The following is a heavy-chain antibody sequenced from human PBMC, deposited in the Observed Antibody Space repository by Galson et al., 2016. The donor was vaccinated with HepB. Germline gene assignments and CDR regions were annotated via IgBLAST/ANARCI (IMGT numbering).Heavy chain of an antibody. D-gene: IGHD4-23*01. V-gene: IGHV3-21*01. Sequence: SLRLSCAASGFTFTAFSMNWLRQAPGRGLEWVASVSSSRTFIYYADSVKGRFTISRDNANNSVSLLMDSLSAEDSAVYFCARGMTTVVTPTQYYFDFWGVGTSVTVSS. CDR2: VSSSRTFI. J-gene: IGHJ4*02. CDR1: GFTFTAFS. CDR3: ARGMTTVVTPTQYYFDF.